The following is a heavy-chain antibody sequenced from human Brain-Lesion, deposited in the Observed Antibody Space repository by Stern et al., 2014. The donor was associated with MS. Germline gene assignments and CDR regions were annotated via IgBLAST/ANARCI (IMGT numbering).Heavy chain of an antibody. CDR3: ARGPQPIPIFGSGSHYPFDF. V-gene: IGHV3-30*16. Sequence: QMQLVQSGGGVVQPGGSLRLSCTASGFPFSGYAVHWVRQAPGEGLDWVGLISFAGSNKHYAVSVQRRFTIPRDNAKNTLSLQMTSLRTEDTAVYYCARGPQPIPIFGSGSHYPFDFWGQGTLITVSS. J-gene: IGHJ4*02. CDR1: GFPFSGYA. D-gene: IGHD3-10*01. CDR2: ISFAGSNK.